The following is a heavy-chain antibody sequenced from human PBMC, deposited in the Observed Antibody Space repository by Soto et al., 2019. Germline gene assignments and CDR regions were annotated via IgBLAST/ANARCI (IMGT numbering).Heavy chain of an antibody. D-gene: IGHD3-9*01. CDR3: ASLLRYFDWLSNPLAGFDP. V-gene: IGHV4-34*01. CDR2: INHSGST. Sequence: SETLSLTCAVYGGSFSGCYWSWIRQPPGKGLEWIGEINHSGSTNYNPSLKSRVTISVDTSKNQFSLKLSSVTAADTAVYYCASLLRYFDWLSNPLAGFDPWGQGTLVTVSS. J-gene: IGHJ5*02. CDR1: GGSFSGCY.